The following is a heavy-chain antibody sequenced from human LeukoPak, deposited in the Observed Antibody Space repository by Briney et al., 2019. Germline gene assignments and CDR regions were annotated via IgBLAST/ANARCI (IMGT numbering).Heavy chain of an antibody. CDR2: ISGSGGST. CDR1: GFTFSSYA. V-gene: IGHV3-23*01. CDR3: AKDIQLST. D-gene: IGHD5-24*01. J-gene: IGHJ3*01. Sequence: RGSLRLSCAASGFTFSSYAMSWVRQAPGKGLEWVSAISGSGGSTYYADSVKGRFTISRDNSKNALSLQMNSLRVEDTAIYYCAKDIQLSTWGLGTMVTVSS.